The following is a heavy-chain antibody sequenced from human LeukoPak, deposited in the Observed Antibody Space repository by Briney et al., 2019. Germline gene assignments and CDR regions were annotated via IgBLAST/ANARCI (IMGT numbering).Heavy chain of an antibody. CDR3: AKVSGGWYWVY. V-gene: IGHV3-23*01. Sequence: PGGSLRLSCAASGFTFSSYAMSWVRQAPGKGLEWVSAISGSGGSTFHADSVKGRFTISRDNSKNTLYLQMNSLRAEDTAVYYCAKVSGGWYWVYWGQGTLVTVSS. D-gene: IGHD6-19*01. CDR1: GFTFSSYA. CDR2: ISGSGGST. J-gene: IGHJ4*02.